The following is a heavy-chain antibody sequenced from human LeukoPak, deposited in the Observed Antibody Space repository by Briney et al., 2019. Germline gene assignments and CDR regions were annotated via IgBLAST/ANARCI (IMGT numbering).Heavy chain of an antibody. Sequence: SETLSLTCAVYGGSFSGYYWSWIRQPPGKGLEWIGEINHSGSTNYNPSLKSRVTISVDTSKNQFSLKLSSVTAADTAVYYCARVGPHKDDYVWGSYRRPTDAFGIWGQGTMVTVSS. CDR2: INHSGST. CDR1: GGSFSGYY. CDR3: ARVGPHKDDYVWGSYRRPTDAFGI. J-gene: IGHJ3*02. V-gene: IGHV4-34*01. D-gene: IGHD3-16*02.